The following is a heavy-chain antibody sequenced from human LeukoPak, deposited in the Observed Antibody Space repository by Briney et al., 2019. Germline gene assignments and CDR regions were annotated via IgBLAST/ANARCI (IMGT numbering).Heavy chain of an antibody. D-gene: IGHD2-15*01. CDR2: SSAYNGNT. V-gene: IGHV1-18*01. Sequence: ASVTVSFTGSGYTFTIYGISWVRQAPGQGMEWTGWSSAYNGNTNYAQKLQGRVTMTTDTSTSTAYMELRSLRSDDTAVYYCARDRAGIGYCSGGSCYYWFDPWGQGTLVTVSS. CDR3: ARDRAGIGYCSGGSCYYWFDP. CDR1: GYTFTIYG. J-gene: IGHJ5*02.